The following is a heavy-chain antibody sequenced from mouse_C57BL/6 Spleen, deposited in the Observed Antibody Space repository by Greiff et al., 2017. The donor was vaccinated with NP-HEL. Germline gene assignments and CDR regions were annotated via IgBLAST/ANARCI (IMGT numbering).Heavy chain of an antibody. CDR1: GYTFTDYE. Sequence: QVQLQQSGAELVRPGASVTLSCKASGYTFTDYEMHWVKQTPVHGLEWIGAIDPETGGTAYNQKFKGKAILTADKSSSTAYMELRSLTSEDSAVYYCTNYDYLCDFDYWGQGTTLTVSS. D-gene: IGHD2-4*01. CDR3: TNYDYLCDFDY. V-gene: IGHV1-15*01. J-gene: IGHJ2*01. CDR2: IDPETGGT.